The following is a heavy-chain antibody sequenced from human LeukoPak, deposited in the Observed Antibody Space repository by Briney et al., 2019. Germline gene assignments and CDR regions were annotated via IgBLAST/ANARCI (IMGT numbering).Heavy chain of an antibody. Sequence: SETLSLTCTVSGGSISTYYWSWTRQPPGKGLEWIGYIYYSGSTNYNPSLKSRVTISIDTSKNQFSLKLSSVTAADTAVYYCARGGNYDSRGTFDIWGQGTMVIVSS. V-gene: IGHV4-59*01. CDR1: GGSISTYY. D-gene: IGHD3-22*01. CDR2: IYYSGST. CDR3: ARGGNYDSRGTFDI. J-gene: IGHJ3*02.